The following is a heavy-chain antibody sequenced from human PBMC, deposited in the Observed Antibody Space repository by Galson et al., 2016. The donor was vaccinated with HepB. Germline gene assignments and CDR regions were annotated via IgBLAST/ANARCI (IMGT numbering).Heavy chain of an antibody. CDR1: GGSFSGYY. CDR2: SDHSGST. D-gene: IGHD3-3*01. Sequence: ETLSLTCAVSGGSFSGYYWGWIRQPPGKGLEWIGESDHSGSTNYNPSLKSRVTVSVDTSKKQFSLKLHSVTAADTAVYYCARGLLQWLLGDYHYYYVVDVWGQGTTVTVSS. CDR3: ARGLLQWLLGDYHYYYVVDV. V-gene: IGHV4-34*01. J-gene: IGHJ6*02.